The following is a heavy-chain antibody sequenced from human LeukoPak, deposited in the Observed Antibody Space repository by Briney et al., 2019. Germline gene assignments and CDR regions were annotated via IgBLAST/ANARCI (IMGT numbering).Heavy chain of an antibody. CDR1: GGSFSGYY. Sequence: SETLSLTCAVYGGSFSGYYWSWIRQPPGKGLEWIGEINHSGSTNYNPSLKSRVTISVDTSKNQFSLKLSSVTAADTAVYYCARVSCSGGSCLQPFDYWGQGTLVTVSS. J-gene: IGHJ4*02. CDR2: INHSGST. CDR3: ARVSCSGGSCLQPFDY. D-gene: IGHD2-15*01. V-gene: IGHV4-34*01.